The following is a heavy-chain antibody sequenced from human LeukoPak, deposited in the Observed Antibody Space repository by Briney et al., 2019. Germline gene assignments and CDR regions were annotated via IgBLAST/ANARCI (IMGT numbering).Heavy chain of an antibody. CDR2: IYSGGST. J-gene: IGHJ4*02. CDR3: ARDSPGYGGYSY. Sequence: GGSLRLSCAASGFTVSSNYMSWVRQAPGKGLEWVSVIYSGGSTYYADSVKGRFTISRDNSKNTLYLQMNSLRAEDTAVYYCARDSPGYGGYSYWGQGTLVTVSS. D-gene: IGHD5-12*01. CDR1: GFTVSSNY. V-gene: IGHV3-53*01.